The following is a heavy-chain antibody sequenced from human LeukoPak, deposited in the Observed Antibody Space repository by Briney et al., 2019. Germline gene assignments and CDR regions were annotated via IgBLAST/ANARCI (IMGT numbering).Heavy chain of an antibody. CDR1: GYTFTDYY. V-gene: IGHV1-69-2*01. D-gene: IGHD4-17*01. CDR3: ATGWEITTVTMGHFDN. Sequence: GASVKLSCKVSGYTFTDYYMHWVQQAPGKGLEWMGLVDPDVGETRYAESLEGRVTITADTSTDTAYLELSSLRSEDPSFAYCATGWEITTVTMGHFDNWGQGNLVTVSS. J-gene: IGHJ4*02. CDR2: VDPDVGET.